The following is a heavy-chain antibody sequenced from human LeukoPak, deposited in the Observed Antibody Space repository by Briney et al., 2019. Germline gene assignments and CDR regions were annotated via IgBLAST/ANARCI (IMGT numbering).Heavy chain of an antibody. D-gene: IGHD6-19*01. CDR1: GISFSSNG. CDR3: GSRGY. J-gene: IGHJ4*02. CDR2: ISYDGSNK. Sequence: GGSLRLSCAASGISFSSNGMHWVRQAPGKGLEWVACISYDGSNKYYSDSVKGRFTISRDNSKNTLYLQMDSLRTEDTAVYYSGSRGYWGQGTLVTVSS. V-gene: IGHV3-30*19.